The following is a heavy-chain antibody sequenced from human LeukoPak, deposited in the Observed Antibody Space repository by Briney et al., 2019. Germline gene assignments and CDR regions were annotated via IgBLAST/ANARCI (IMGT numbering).Heavy chain of an antibody. Sequence: PGGSLRLSCAASGFTFSSYWMTWVRQAPGTGLEWVATIKQDGSERFYVDSVKGRFTISRDNAKNSLYLQMNSLRTEDTAVYYCVRDWGDSGDYWGQGTLAAVSS. D-gene: IGHD2-21*02. V-gene: IGHV3-7*01. CDR2: IKQDGSER. J-gene: IGHJ4*02. CDR1: GFTFSSYW. CDR3: VRDWGDSGDY.